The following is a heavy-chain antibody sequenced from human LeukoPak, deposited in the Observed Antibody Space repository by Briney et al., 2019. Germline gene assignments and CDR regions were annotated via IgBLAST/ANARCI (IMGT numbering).Heavy chain of an antibody. CDR1: GGTFSSYP. J-gene: IGHJ4*02. CDR2: ITPIFGEA. CDR3: ARNSRVASTSGLNY. V-gene: IGHV1-69*13. Sequence: SVKVSCKVSGGTFSSYPISWVRQAPGQGLEWMGEITPIFGEAQNAEKFQGRVTITADEPTSTVYMELTSLRLADTAMYYCARNSRVASTSGLNYWGQGTLVTVSS. D-gene: IGHD5-12*01.